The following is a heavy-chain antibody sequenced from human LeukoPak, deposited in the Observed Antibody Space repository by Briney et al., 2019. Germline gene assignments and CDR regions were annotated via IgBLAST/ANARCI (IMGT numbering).Heavy chain of an antibody. CDR1: GGTFSSYT. D-gene: IGHD2-15*01. J-gene: IGHJ4*02. CDR2: ISPILGIA. CDR3: ARDPSYCSGGSCYSDY. V-gene: IGHV1-69*04. Sequence: SVKVSCKASGGTFSSYTISWVRQAPGQGLEWMGRISPILGIANYAQKFEGRVTITADKSTSTAYMELSSLRSEDTAVYYCARDPSYCSGGSCYSDYWGQGTLVTVSS.